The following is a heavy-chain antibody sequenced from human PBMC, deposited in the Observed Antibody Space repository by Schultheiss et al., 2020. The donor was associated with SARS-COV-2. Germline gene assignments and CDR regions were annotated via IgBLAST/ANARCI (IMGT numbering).Heavy chain of an antibody. D-gene: IGHD3-3*01. CDR3: ARDGNYYDFWSGYYSRNFDY. CDR1: GFTFSSYS. Sequence: GGSLRLSCAASGFTFSSYSMNWVRQAPGKGLEWVSSISSSSSYIYYADSVKGRFTISRDNAKNSLYLQMNSLRAEDTAVYYCARDGNYYDFWSGYYSRNFDYWGQGTLVTVSS. J-gene: IGHJ4*02. V-gene: IGHV3-21*01. CDR2: ISSSSSYI.